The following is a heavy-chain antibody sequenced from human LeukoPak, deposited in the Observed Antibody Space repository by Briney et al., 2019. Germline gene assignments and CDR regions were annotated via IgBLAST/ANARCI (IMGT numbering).Heavy chain of an antibody. CDR1: SGSISSYY. V-gene: IGHV4-59*01. CDR3: ARARTYGDFYFDY. J-gene: IGHJ4*02. Sequence: SETLSLTCTVSSGSISSYYWSWIRQPPGKGPEWTGYINYSGSTNSNPSLKSRVTISVDTSKNQFSLKLRSVTAADTAVYYCARARTYGDFYFDYWGQGTLVTVSS. D-gene: IGHD4-17*01. CDR2: INYSGST.